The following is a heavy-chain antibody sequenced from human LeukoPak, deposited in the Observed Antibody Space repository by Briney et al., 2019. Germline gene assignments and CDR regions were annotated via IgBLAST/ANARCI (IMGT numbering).Heavy chain of an antibody. Sequence: GSLRLSCAASGFTFSSYGMHWVRQAPGKGLEWVAVIWYDGSNKYYADSVKGRFTISRDNSKNTLYLQMNSLRAEDTAVYYCARGPRSVSSGYYYFDYWGQGTLVTVSS. D-gene: IGHD3-22*01. CDR1: GFTFSSYG. J-gene: IGHJ4*02. CDR2: IWYDGSNK. CDR3: ARGPRSVSSGYYYFDY. V-gene: IGHV3-33*01.